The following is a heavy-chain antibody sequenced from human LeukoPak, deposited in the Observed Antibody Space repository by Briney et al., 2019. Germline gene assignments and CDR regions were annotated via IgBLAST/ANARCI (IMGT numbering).Heavy chain of an antibody. CDR2: IYTSGST. V-gene: IGHV4-61*02. CDR3: ASTSKYIGSGRDDSFDI. D-gene: IGHD3-10*01. CDR1: GGSICSGSYY. Sequence: PSETLSLTCTVSGGSICSGSYYWSWIRQPAGKGLEWIGRIYTSGSTNYNPSLKSRVTISVDTSKSQFSLKMSSVTAADTAVYYCASTSKYIGSGRDDSFDIWGQGTMVTASS. J-gene: IGHJ3*02.